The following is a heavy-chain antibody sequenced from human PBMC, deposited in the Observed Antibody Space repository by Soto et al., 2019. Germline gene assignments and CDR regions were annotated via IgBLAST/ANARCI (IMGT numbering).Heavy chain of an antibody. V-gene: IGHV3-23*01. CDR2: ISGSGYNT. CDR3: TASSDWYNAFDI. J-gene: IGHJ3*02. Sequence: EVQLLESGGGLVQPGGYLRLSCAASGFTFSSYAMSWVRQAPGKGLEWVSVISGSGYNTYYADSVKGRFTISRDNSKNTLHLQMNSLRAEDTAVYYCTASSDWYNAFDIWGQGTMVTVSS. D-gene: IGHD6-19*01. CDR1: GFTFSSYA.